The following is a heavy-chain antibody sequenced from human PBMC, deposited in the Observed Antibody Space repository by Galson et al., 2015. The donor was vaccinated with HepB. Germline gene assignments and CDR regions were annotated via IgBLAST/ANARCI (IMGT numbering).Heavy chain of an antibody. CDR2: IIPIFGTA. CDR3: AMTDYYDSSGYQHNWFDP. CDR1: GGTFSSYA. V-gene: IGHV1-69*13. D-gene: IGHD3-22*01. J-gene: IGHJ5*02. Sequence: SVKVSCKASGGTFSSYAISWVRQAPGQGLEWMGGIIPIFGTANYAQKFQGRVTITADESTSTAYMELSSLRSEDTAVYYCAMTDYYDSSGYQHNWFDPWGQGTLVTVSS.